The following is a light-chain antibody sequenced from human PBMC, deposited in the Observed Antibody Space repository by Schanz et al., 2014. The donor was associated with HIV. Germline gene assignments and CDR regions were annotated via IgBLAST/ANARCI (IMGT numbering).Light chain of an antibody. Sequence: DIQMTQSPSTLSASVGDRVTITCRASQSISSWLAWYQQKPGKAPKLLIYKASSLESGVPSRFTGSGSGTEFTLTITSLQPDDFATYYCQQYSTSSRTFGQGTKVEVQ. J-gene: IGKJ1*01. CDR2: KAS. CDR3: QQYSTSSRT. CDR1: QSISSW. V-gene: IGKV1-5*03.